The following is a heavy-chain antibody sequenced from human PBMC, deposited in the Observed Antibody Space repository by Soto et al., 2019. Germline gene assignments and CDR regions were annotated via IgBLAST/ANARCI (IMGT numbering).Heavy chain of an antibody. CDR3: AKDKGVFNWATSYFDY. V-gene: IGHV3-30*18. J-gene: IGHJ4*02. CDR1: GVTFSNYA. Sequence: XGSLILSCAAAGVTFSNYAMHWVRQAPGRGLEWVALTSYDGNNEYYTDSVKGRFTISRDNSKNTLFLQMNSPRPEDTAVYYCAKDKGVFNWATSYFDYWGQGALVTVSS. D-gene: IGHD1-1*01. CDR2: TSYDGNNE.